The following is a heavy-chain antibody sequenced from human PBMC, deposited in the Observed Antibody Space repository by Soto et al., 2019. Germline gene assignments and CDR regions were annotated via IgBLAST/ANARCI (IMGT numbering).Heavy chain of an antibody. CDR3: ARLEGLATISYYFDF. CDR2: IYYRVYA. V-gene: IGHV4-39*01. D-gene: IGHD3-9*01. CDR1: DDSINSDKYY. J-gene: IGHJ4*02. Sequence: PSETLSLTCSVSDDSINSDKYYWGWIRQPPGKGLERIGSIYYRVYAYYNPSLQTRVTISLDKSKSQFSLKLNSVTAADSALYFCARLEGLATISYYFDFWGPGALVTVSS.